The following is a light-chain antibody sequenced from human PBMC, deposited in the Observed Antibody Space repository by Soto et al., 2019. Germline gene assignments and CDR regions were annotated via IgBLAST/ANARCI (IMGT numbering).Light chain of an antibody. CDR1: QSVRSE. CDR2: GAS. CDR3: QHYSTWLWT. J-gene: IGKJ1*01. Sequence: EIVMTQSPATLSVSPGERATLSCRAIQSVRSELAWYQQKPGQGHSRLIYGASTRATGIPARFSCSGSGSEFTLTISSLQSEDFEFYYCQHYSTWLWTFGQGTKVEIK. V-gene: IGKV3-15*01.